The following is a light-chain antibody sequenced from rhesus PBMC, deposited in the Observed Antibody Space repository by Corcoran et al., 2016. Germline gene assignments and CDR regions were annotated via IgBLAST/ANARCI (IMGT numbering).Light chain of an antibody. CDR1: QGISIW. CDR3: QQNGSAPRT. J-gene: IGKJ1*01. Sequence: DIQLTQSPSSLSASVGDRVTITCRASQGISIWLAWYQQKPGKAPKLLIYKASALQSGVPSRFRGNGSGTEFTLTISSLQPEDFATYYCQQNGSAPRTFGRGTKVEIK. CDR2: KAS. V-gene: IGKV1-21*01.